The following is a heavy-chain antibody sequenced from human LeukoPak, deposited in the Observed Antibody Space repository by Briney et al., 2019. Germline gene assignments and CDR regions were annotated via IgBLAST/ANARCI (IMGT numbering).Heavy chain of an antibody. D-gene: IGHD4-11*01. CDR3: ARGRVRGNSNPYFDY. V-gene: IGHV4-59*01. CDR2: IYYSGST. CDR1: GGSISSYY. Sequence: PSETLSLTCTVSGGSISSYYWSWIRQPPGKGLEWIGYIYYSGSTNYNPSLKSRVTISVDTSKNQFSLKLSSVTAADTAVYYCARGRVRGNSNPYFDYWGQGTLVTVSS. J-gene: IGHJ4*02.